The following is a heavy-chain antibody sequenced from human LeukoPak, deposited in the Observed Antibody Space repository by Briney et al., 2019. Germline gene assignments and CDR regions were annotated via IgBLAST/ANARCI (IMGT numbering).Heavy chain of an antibody. D-gene: IGHD4-11*01. Sequence: GGSLRLSCAASGFTFKNYWMTWVRQAPGKELEWVANIKHDGSEKNYVDSVKGRFTISRDNAKNSLSLQMNSLRAEDTALYYCARVDYTDEGFAYWGQGTLVTVSS. CDR2: IKHDGSEK. V-gene: IGHV3-7*01. CDR3: ARVDYTDEGFAY. J-gene: IGHJ4*02. CDR1: GFTFKNYW.